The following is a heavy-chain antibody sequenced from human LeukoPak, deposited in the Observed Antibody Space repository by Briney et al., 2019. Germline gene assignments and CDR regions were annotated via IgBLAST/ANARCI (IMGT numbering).Heavy chain of an antibody. D-gene: IGHD3-10*01. CDR1: GYTFTGSY. Sequence: AASVTVSCKASGYTFTGSYMHWVRQAPGQGLEWMGWINPNSGGTNYAQKFQGRVTMTKDTSISTAYMELSRLRSDDTAVYYCATLGSVSMVYDYWGQGTLVTVSS. CDR2: INPNSGGT. J-gene: IGHJ4*02. CDR3: ATLGSVSMVYDY. V-gene: IGHV1-2*02.